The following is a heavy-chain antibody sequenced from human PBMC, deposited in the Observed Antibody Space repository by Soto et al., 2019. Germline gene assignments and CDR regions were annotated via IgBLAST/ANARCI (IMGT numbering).Heavy chain of an antibody. D-gene: IGHD3-10*01. J-gene: IGHJ5*02. CDR3: ARVYGSGSYYKGHWFDP. V-gene: IGHV3-33*01. CDR1: GFIFSNYA. Sequence: QVQLVESGGGVVQPGRSLRLSCATCGFIFSNYAMHWVRQAPGKGLEWVAVIWYDGTNTYYTDSVKGRFTISRDNSGNTLYLQMNSLRAEDTAVYYCARVYGSGSYYKGHWFDPWGQGTLVTVSS. CDR2: IWYDGTNT.